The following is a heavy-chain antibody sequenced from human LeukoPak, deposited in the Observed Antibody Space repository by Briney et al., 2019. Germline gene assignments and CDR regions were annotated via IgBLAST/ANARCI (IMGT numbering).Heavy chain of an antibody. Sequence: SETLSLTCTVSGDSISSSSSYWGWIRQPPGKGLEWIGSIYYSGSTYYNTSLKSRVTMSVDTSKNQFSLKLSSVTAADTAVYYCARDETYSSDWQSNHYYYYMDVWGKGTTVTVSS. D-gene: IGHD6-19*01. V-gene: IGHV4-39*07. CDR2: IYYSGST. CDR1: GDSISSSSSY. CDR3: ARDETYSSDWQSNHYYYYMDV. J-gene: IGHJ6*03.